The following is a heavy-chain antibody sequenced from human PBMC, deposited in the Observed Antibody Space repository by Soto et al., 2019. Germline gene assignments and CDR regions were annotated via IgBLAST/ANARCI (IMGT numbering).Heavy chain of an antibody. CDR2: INPSGGST. Sequence: ASVKVSCKASGYTFTSYYMHWVRQAPGQGLEWMGIINPSGGSTSYAQKFQGRVTMTRDTSTSTVYMELSSLRSEDTAVYYCAKIPYGGDCFDLWGRGTLVTVSS. V-gene: IGHV1-46*01. CDR3: AKIPYGGDCFDL. J-gene: IGHJ2*01. D-gene: IGHD2-21*01. CDR1: GYTFTSYY.